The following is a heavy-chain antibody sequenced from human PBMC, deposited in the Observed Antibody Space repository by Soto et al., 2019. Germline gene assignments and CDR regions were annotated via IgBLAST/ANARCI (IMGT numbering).Heavy chain of an antibody. CDR2: IYYTGTT. D-gene: IGHD6-13*01. CDR3: ARQKRGSSSWPFEY. Sequence: SETLSLTCTVSGDSITTHRYYWGWIRQPPGKGLEWCGTIYYTGTTYYNPSLKSRVTLSVDTSKNQFSLRLTSVTATDTAVYWCARQKRGSSSWPFEYWGQGTLVTVSS. J-gene: IGHJ4*02. V-gene: IGHV4-39*01. CDR1: GDSITTHRYY.